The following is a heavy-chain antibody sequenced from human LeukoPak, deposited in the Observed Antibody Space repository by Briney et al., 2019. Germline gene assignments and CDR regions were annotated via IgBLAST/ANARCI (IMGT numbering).Heavy chain of an antibody. Sequence: SETLSLTRTVPGGSISSYYWSWIRQPPRKGLEWIGYIYYSGSTNYNPSLKSPVTISVDTSKNQFSLKLSSVTAADTAVYYCASAYYYDSSGPDWYFDLWGRGTLVTVSS. V-gene: IGHV4-59*01. CDR3: ASAYYYDSSGPDWYFDL. CDR2: IYYSGST. J-gene: IGHJ2*01. D-gene: IGHD3-22*01. CDR1: GGSISSYY.